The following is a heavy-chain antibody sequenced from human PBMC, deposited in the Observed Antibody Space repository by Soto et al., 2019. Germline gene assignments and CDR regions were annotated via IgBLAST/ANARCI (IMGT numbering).Heavy chain of an antibody. D-gene: IGHD3-22*01. J-gene: IGHJ4*02. CDR3: ARDRYYYDSSGYPKGVYFDY. Sequence: SETLSLTCTVSGVSISSYYWSWIRQPPGKGLEWIGYIYYSGSTNYNPSLKSRVTISVDTSKNQFSLKLSSVTAADTAVYYCARDRYYYDSSGYPKGVYFDYWGQGTLVTVSS. CDR2: IYYSGST. CDR1: GVSISSYY. V-gene: IGHV4-59*01.